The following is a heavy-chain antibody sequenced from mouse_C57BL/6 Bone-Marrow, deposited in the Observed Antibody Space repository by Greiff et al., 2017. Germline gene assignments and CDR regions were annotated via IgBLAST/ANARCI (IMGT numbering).Heavy chain of an antibody. CDR1: GYTFTDYE. CDR3: TRLGYNLAIDY. Sequence: VKLQQSGAELVRPGASVTLSCTASGYTFTDYEMHWVRQTPVHGLEWIGAIDPETGGTAYAQKFKGTAILTADKSSSTAYLELRSLTSEGSAVYYSTRLGYNLAIDYWGQGTSLTVSS. V-gene: IGHV1-15*01. D-gene: IGHD1-3*01. J-gene: IGHJ4*01. CDR2: IDPETGGT.